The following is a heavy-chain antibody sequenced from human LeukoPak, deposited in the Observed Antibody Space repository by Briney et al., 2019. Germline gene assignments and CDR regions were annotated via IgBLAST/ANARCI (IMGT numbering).Heavy chain of an antibody. Sequence: SETLSLTCAVYGGSFSVYSGGWSRKPQGKGWEWIGEINHSGSTNYNPSLKSRVTISVDTSKNQFSLKLSSVTAADTAVYYCARAPNYDAFDIWGQGTMVTVSS. J-gene: IGHJ3*02. CDR1: GGSFSVYS. D-gene: IGHD1-7*01. CDR3: ARAPNYDAFDI. V-gene: IGHV4-34*01. CDR2: INHSGST.